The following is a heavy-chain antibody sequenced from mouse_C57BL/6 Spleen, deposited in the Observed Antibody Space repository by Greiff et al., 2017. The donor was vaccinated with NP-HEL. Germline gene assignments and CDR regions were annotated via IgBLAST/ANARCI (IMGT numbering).Heavy chain of an antibody. CDR1: GYAFSSYW. J-gene: IGHJ3*01. CDR3: ASGGSSGYVPFAY. D-gene: IGHD3-2*02. V-gene: IGHV1-80*01. Sequence: VQLQQSGAELVKPGASVKISCKASGYAFSSYWMNWVKQRPGKGLEWIGQIYPGDGDTNYNGKFKGKATLTADKSSSTAYMQLSSLTSEDSAVYFCASGGSSGYVPFAYWGQGTLVTVSA. CDR2: IYPGDGDT.